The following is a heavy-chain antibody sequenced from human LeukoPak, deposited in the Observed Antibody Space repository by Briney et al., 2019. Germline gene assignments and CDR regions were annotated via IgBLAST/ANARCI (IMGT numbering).Heavy chain of an antibody. Sequence: GGSLRLSCAASGFTFSSYAMSWVRQAPGKGLEWVAVISYDGSNKYYADSVKGRFTISRNNSKNTLYLQMNSLRAEDTAVYYCARDLWFGELLYYFDYWGQGTVVSVSS. CDR2: ISYDGSNK. CDR1: GFTFSSYA. CDR3: ARDLWFGELLYYFDY. J-gene: IGHJ4*02. V-gene: IGHV3-30*04. D-gene: IGHD3-10*01.